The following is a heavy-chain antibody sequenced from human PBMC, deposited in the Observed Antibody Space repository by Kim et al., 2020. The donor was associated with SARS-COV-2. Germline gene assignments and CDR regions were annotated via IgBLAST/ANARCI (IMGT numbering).Heavy chain of an antibody. D-gene: IGHD2-15*01. J-gene: IGHJ5*02. V-gene: IGHV4-59*01. Sequence: GTTNYNPPLKSRVTISVDTSKNQFSLKLSSVTAADTAVYYCARSIGGKGPWGQGTLVTVSS. CDR2: GTT. CDR3: ARSIGGKGP.